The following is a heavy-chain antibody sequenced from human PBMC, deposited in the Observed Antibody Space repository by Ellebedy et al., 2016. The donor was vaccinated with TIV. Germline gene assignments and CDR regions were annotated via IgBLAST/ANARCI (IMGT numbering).Heavy chain of an antibody. Sequence: PGGSLRLSCKGSGYSFTSYWIGWVRQMPGKGLEWMGIIYPGDSDTRYSPSFQGQVTISADKSISTAYLQWSSLRASDTAMYYCARVKQWLVDYWGQGTLVTVSS. CDR2: IYPGDSDT. V-gene: IGHV5-51*01. J-gene: IGHJ4*02. CDR1: GYSFTSYW. CDR3: ARVKQWLVDY. D-gene: IGHD6-19*01.